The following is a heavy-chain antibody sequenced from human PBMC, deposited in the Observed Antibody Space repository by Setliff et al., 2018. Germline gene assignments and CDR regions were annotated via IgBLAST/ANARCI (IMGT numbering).Heavy chain of an antibody. CDR1: KFSFSSYY. Sequence: GGSLRLSCTASKFSFSSYYMAWIRQTPGKGLEWLSYISTTGDTISYADSVKGRFTISRDNANHSLHLQMNSLRAEDTAFYYCAKDLTQHNYWGQGTLVTVSS. CDR2: ISTTGDTI. D-gene: IGHD2-21*01. CDR3: AKDLTQHNY. V-gene: IGHV3-11*01. J-gene: IGHJ4*02.